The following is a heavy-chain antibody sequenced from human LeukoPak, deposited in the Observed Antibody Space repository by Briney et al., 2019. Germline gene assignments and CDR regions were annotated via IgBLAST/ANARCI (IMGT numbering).Heavy chain of an antibody. CDR1: GLTFSSYG. D-gene: IGHD6-19*01. CDR3: AKEGIGYSSGWYLDY. J-gene: IGHJ4*02. V-gene: IGHV3-30*18. Sequence: GGSLRLSCAASGLTFSSYGMHWVRQAPGKGLEWVAVISYDGSNKYYADSVKGRFTISRDNSKNTLYLQMNSLRAEDTAVYYCAKEGIGYSSGWYLDYWGQGTLVTVSS. CDR2: ISYDGSNK.